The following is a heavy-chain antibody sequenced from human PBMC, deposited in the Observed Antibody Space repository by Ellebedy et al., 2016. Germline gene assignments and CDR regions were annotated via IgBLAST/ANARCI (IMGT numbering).Heavy chain of an antibody. CDR3: ARSSMVRGGDLFDY. CDR2: IHSSSSTI. CDR1: GFTFRSHS. V-gene: IGHV3-48*02. D-gene: IGHD3-10*01. J-gene: IGHJ4*02. Sequence: GGSLRLXXAASGFTFRSHSMNWVRQAPGKGLEWVSYIHSSSSTIYYADSVKGRFTISRDNAKNSLYLQMNSLRDEDTAVYYCARSSMVRGGDLFDYWGQGALVTVSS.